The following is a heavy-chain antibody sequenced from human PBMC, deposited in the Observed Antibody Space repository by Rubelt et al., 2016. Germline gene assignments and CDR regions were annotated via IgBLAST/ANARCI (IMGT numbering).Heavy chain of an antibody. CDR3: ARGTAGDAFDV. D-gene: IGHD1-1*01. CDR2: IYGDDNT. CDR1: GFTVSSNY. J-gene: IGHJ3*01. V-gene: IGHV3-53*04. Sequence: QPGGSLRLSCAASGFTVSSNYMSWVRQAPGAGLEWVSVIYGDDNTDFADSVKGRFTISRLSSKNTVYLQMNSLRTGDTAVYYCARGTAGDAFDVWGQGTMITVSS.